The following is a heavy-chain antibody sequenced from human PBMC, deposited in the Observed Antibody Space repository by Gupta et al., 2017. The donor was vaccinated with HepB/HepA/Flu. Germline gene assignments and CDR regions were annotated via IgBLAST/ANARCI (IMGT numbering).Heavy chain of an antibody. V-gene: IGHV5-51*01. J-gene: IGHJ3*02. Sequence: EVYLESSGAQVRKPGESLKISCKASGYDFTDFYVDWVRQLPDRGLEWMGVIHPRSGSPSYSPSFEGNVIISVDKSSNTVFLQLTSLADSDTAVYYCARQLNLPGINVNMKALDTWGQGTLVTVSS. CDR1: GYDFTDFY. D-gene: IGHD2/OR15-2a*01. CDR2: IHPRSGSP. CDR3: ARQLNLPGINVNMKALDT.